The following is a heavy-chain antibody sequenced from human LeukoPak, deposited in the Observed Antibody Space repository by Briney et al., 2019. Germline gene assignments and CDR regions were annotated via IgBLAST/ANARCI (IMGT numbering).Heavy chain of an antibody. V-gene: IGHV3-74*01. CDR2: ISSDASIT. CDR3: VRVARLVDY. CDR1: GFTFSTYW. Sequence: GGSLRLSCAASGFTFSTYWMHWVRQDPGKGLVWVSRISSDASITSYADPVKGRFTISRDNAKNTLYLQMNSLRAEDTAVYYCVRVARLVDYWGQGTRVTVSS. D-gene: IGHD4-11*01. J-gene: IGHJ4*02.